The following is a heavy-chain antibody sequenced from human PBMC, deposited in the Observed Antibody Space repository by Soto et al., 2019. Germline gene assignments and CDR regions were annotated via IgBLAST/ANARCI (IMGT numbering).Heavy chain of an antibody. CDR3: ARWSYLDY. CDR2: ISGSDGKT. V-gene: IGHV3-23*01. Sequence: ALRLSCAASGFSFGSYALSWVRQAPGKGLEWVSTISGSDGKTFYADSVKGRFSISRDTSQSTLYLQMNSLRADDTAIYYCARWSYLDYWGQGTRVTVSS. J-gene: IGHJ4*02. D-gene: IGHD3-3*01. CDR1: GFSFGSYA.